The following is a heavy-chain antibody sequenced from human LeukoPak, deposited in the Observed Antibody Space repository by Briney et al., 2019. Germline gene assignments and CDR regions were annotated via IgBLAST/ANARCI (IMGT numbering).Heavy chain of an antibody. V-gene: IGHV4-39*01. CDR1: GGSISSSSYY. CDR2: IYYSGST. D-gene: IGHD1-26*01. Sequence: SETLSLTCTVSGGSISSSSYYWGWIRQPPGKGLEWIGSIYYSGSTYYNPSLKSRVTISVDTSKNKFSLKLNSVTAADTAVYYCARPAYRGSYYDAFDIWGQGTMATVSS. CDR3: ARPAYRGSYYDAFDI. J-gene: IGHJ3*02.